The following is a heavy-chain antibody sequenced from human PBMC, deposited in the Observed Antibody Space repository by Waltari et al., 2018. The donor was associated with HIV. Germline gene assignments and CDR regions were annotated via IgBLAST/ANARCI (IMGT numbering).Heavy chain of an antibody. CDR2: KSNDGSKK. J-gene: IGHJ4*02. CDR3: VRALGDY. CDR1: GFTFSNFG. D-gene: IGHD7-27*01. Sequence: QVQLVESGGGVVQPGKSLRLSCAASGFTFSNFGMHWVRQAPGKGLGGVALKSNDGSKKYYATSVKGRFTISRANSKNTLYLQMNSRRPDDTAVYYCVRALGDYWGQGTLVTISS. V-gene: IGHV3-30-3*01.